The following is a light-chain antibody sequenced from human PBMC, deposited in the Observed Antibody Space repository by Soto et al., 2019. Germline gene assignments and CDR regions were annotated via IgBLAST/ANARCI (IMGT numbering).Light chain of an antibody. Sequence: EILMTQSPATLSVSPGERATLSCRASQNVSSNLAWYQQKPGQAPRLLIYAVSSRPTAIPARFSGSGSGTDFTLTISSLQSEDFAIYYCQQYNSWPPTWTFGQGTKVDIK. CDR3: QQYNSWPPTWT. J-gene: IGKJ1*01. CDR1: QNVSSN. V-gene: IGKV3-15*01. CDR2: AVS.